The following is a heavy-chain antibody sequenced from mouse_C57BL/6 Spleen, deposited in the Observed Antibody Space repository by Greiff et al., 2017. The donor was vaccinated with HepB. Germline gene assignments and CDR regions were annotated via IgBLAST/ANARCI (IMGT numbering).Heavy chain of an antibody. CDR2: IYPRSGNT. J-gene: IGHJ4*01. CDR1: GYTFTSYG. CDR3: ARSFITTVVAPHYYAMDY. Sequence: VQLQESGAELARPGASVKLSCKASGYTFTSYGISWVKQRTGQGLEWIGEIYPRSGNTYYNEKFKGKATLTADKSSSTAYMELRSLTSEDSAVYFCARSFITTVVAPHYYAMDYGGQGTSVTVSS. V-gene: IGHV1-81*01. D-gene: IGHD1-1*01.